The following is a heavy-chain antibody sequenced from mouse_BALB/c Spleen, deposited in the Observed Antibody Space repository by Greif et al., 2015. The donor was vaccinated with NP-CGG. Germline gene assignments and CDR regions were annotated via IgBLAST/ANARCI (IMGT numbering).Heavy chain of an antibody. J-gene: IGHJ1*01. V-gene: IGHV14-3*02. CDR1: GFNIKDTY. CDR3: ARYGNYVYFDV. CDR2: IDPASGNT. Sequence: EVQLQQSGAELVKPGASVKLSCTASGFNIKDTYMHWVKQRPEQGLEWIGRIDPASGNTKYDPKFQGKATITADTSSNTAYLQLSSLTSEDTAVYYCARYGNYVYFDVWGAGTTVTVSS. D-gene: IGHD2-1*01.